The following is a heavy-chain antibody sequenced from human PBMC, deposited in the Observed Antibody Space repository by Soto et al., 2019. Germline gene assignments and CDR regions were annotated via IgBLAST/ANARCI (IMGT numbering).Heavy chain of an antibody. CDR3: ARECLYYYDSSGYPQADAFDI. Sequence: ASVKVSCKASGYTFTGYYMHWVRQAPGQGLEWMGWINPNSGGTNYAQKFQGWVTMTRDTSISTAYMELSRLRSDDTAVYYCARECLYYYDSSGYPQADAFDIWGQGTMVTVSS. D-gene: IGHD3-22*01. CDR1: GYTFTGYY. CDR2: INPNSGGT. J-gene: IGHJ3*02. V-gene: IGHV1-2*04.